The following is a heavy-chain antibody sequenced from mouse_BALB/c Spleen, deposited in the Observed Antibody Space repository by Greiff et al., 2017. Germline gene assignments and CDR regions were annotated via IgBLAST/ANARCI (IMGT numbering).Heavy chain of an antibody. CDR2: ISDGGSYT. J-gene: IGHJ4*01. CDR3: ARDEDDYGAMDY. Sequence: EVKLVESGGGLVKPGGSLKLSCAASGFTFSDYYMYWVRQTPEKRLEWVATISDGGSYTYYPDSVKGRFTISRDNAKNNLYLQMSSLKSEDTAMYYCARDEDDYGAMDYWGQGTSVTVSS. D-gene: IGHD2-4*01. V-gene: IGHV5-4*02. CDR1: GFTFSDYY.